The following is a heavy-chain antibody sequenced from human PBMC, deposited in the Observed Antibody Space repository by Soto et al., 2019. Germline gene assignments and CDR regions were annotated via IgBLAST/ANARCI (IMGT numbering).Heavy chain of an antibody. Sequence: GGSLRLSCAASGFTFSGSAMHWVRQASGKGLEWVGRIRSRANSYATAYAASVRGRFTISRDDSKNTAYLQMNSLKTEDTAVYYCISYGDEPNNWFDPRGQGTLVTVSS. CDR3: ISYGDEPNNWFDP. J-gene: IGHJ5*02. CDR2: IRSRANSYAT. V-gene: IGHV3-73*01. CDR1: GFTFSGSA. D-gene: IGHD4-17*01.